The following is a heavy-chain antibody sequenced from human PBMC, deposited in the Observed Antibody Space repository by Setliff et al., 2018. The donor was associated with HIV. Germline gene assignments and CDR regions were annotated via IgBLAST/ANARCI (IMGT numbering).Heavy chain of an antibody. CDR3: VSLPASYDFWSGDYRDWYFDV. V-gene: IGHV4-39*01. J-gene: IGHJ2*01. Sequence: LSLTCTVSGVSISSGTYYWGWVRQPPGKGLEWIGSIYHSGSTYYNPPLRSRVTISVDTSNNQFSLKLNSVTAADTAVYYCVSLPASYDFWSGDYRDWYFDVWGRGTLVTVSS. CDR2: IYHSGST. D-gene: IGHD3-3*01. CDR1: GVSISSGTYY.